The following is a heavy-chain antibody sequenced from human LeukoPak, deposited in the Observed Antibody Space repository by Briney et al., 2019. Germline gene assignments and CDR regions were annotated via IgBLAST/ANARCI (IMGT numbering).Heavy chain of an antibody. D-gene: IGHD6-19*01. CDR3: ARWAIAVAAHDY. J-gene: IGHJ4*02. Sequence: SETLSLTCTVSGGSIRSHCWSWVRQPPGKGLEWIGYIYFSGSTNYNPSLKSRVTISMGTSENQFSLKLSSVTAADTAVYYCARWAIAVAAHDYWGQGTLVTVSS. V-gene: IGHV4-59*11. CDR1: GGSIRSHC. CDR2: IYFSGST.